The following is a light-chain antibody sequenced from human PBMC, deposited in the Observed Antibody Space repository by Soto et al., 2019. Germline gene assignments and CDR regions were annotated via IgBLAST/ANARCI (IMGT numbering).Light chain of an antibody. J-gene: IGLJ1*01. CDR3: SSYTSSSTLYV. CDR2: RNT. V-gene: IGLV1-47*01. Sequence: QSVLTQPPSASGTPGQTVTISCSGSRSNIGNNYVCWYQQLPGAAPKLLIYRNTQRPSGVPDRFSGSKSGTAASLAISGLRSEDEADYYCSSYTSSSTLYVFGTGTKLTVL. CDR1: RSNIGNNY.